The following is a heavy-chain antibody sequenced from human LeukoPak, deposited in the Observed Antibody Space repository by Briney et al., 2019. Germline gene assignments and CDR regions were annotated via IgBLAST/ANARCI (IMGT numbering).Heavy chain of an antibody. Sequence: SETLSLTCVVYGGSFSGYYWSWNRQPPGKGLEWIGEINHSGSTNYNPSLKSRVTISVDTSKNQFSLKLSSVTAADTAVYYCARNRCSGGSCYLRAYYFDYWGQGTLVTVSS. D-gene: IGHD2-15*01. CDR1: GGSFSGYY. CDR2: INHSGST. V-gene: IGHV4-34*01. CDR3: ARNRCSGGSCYLRAYYFDY. J-gene: IGHJ4*02.